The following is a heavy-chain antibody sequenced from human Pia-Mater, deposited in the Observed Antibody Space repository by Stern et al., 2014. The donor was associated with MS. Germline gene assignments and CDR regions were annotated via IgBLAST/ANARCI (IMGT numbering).Heavy chain of an antibody. CDR2: IYPGDSDT. CDR1: GYSFSNYW. J-gene: IGHJ4*02. Sequence: EVQLVQSGPEVKKPGESLKISCKGSGYSFSNYWIGWVRQMPGKGLEWKGIIYPGDSDTRYSPSFQGQVTISADKSINTAYLQWSSLKASDTAIYYCATAPPRGYTYGNFDYWGQGTLVTVSS. V-gene: IGHV5-51*03. CDR3: ATAPPRGYTYGNFDY. D-gene: IGHD5-18*01.